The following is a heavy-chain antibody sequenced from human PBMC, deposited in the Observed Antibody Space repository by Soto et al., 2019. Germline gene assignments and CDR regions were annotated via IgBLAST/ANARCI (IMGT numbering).Heavy chain of an antibody. D-gene: IGHD6-13*01. CDR1: GGSISSGDYY. CDR2: IYYSGST. V-gene: IGHV4-30-4*01. Sequence: SETLSLTCTVSGGSISSGDYYWSWIRQPPGKGLEWIGYIYYSGSTYYNPSLKSRVTISVDTSKNQFSLKLSSVTAADTAVYYCARDLRYCSSWYHWNQTTYYYYGMDVWGQGTTVTV. J-gene: IGHJ6*02. CDR3: ARDLRYCSSWYHWNQTTYYYYGMDV.